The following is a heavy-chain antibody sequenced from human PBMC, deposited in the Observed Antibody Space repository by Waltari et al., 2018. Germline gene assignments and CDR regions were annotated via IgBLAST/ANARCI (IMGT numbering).Heavy chain of an antibody. J-gene: IGHJ4*02. CDR2: ITSSSDYI. CDR3: ARLGAVCGNSSCPWFFDS. D-gene: IGHD3-16*01. V-gene: IGHV3-21*01. Sequence: EVRLVESGGGRVTPGGSLKLSCEASGFNFNIYYMNWVRQAPGKGLALVSSITSSSDYIYYADSVKGRFTISRDNAKNSVYLHMTSLRAEDTAVYYCARLGAVCGNSSCPWFFDSWGQGTLVTVSS. CDR1: GFNFNIYY.